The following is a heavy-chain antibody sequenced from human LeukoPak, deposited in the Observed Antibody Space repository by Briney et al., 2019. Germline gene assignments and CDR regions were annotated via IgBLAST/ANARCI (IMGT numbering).Heavy chain of an antibody. CDR1: GYTFTSYD. V-gene: IGHV1-8*03. CDR2: MNPNSGNT. D-gene: IGHD5-18*01. J-gene: IGHJ3*02. Sequence: GASVKVSCKASGYTFTSYDINWVRQATGQGLEWMGWMNPNSGNTGYAQKFQGRVTITRNTSISTAYMELSSLRSEDTAVYYCAGGRGYSYGLGVFAFDIWGQGTMVTVSS. CDR3: AGGRGYSYGLGVFAFDI.